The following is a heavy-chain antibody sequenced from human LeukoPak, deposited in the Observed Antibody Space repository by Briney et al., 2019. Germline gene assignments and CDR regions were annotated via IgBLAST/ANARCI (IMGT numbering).Heavy chain of an antibody. CDR2: IKQDASVE. D-gene: IGHD6-19*01. Sequence: GGSLRLSCAASQFTLSTYWMTWVRQAPGKGLEWVANIKQDASVENYAVSVEGRFTISRDYASNSLNLQMDSLRAEDTAVYYCARVAVAATGALDIWGQGTMVTVSS. J-gene: IGHJ3*02. CDR3: ARVAVAATGALDI. V-gene: IGHV3-7*04. CDR1: QFTLSTYW.